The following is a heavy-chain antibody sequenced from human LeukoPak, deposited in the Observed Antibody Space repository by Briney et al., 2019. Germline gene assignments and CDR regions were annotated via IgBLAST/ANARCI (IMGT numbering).Heavy chain of an antibody. CDR1: GGSISSGGYS. D-gene: IGHD2-2*01. Sequence: SETMSLACAVSGGSISSGGYSWSWIRQPPGMGLEWIGYIYHSGSTYYNPSLKSPVTISVDRSKNQFSLKLSSVTAADTAVYYCARGVVPAAANWFDPWGQGTLVTVSS. J-gene: IGHJ5*02. CDR2: IYHSGST. V-gene: IGHV4-30-2*01. CDR3: ARGVVPAAANWFDP.